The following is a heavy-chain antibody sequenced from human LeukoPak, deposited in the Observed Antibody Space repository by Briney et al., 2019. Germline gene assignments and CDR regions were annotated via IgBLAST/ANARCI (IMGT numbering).Heavy chain of an antibody. CDR1: GGSISGTNYY. J-gene: IGHJ5*02. D-gene: IGHD3-3*01. Sequence: PSETLSLTCSVSGGSISGTNYYWGWIRQPPGMGLEWIGSIYYSGTTYYNPSLKSRVTISVDTSKNQFSLKLSSVTAADTAVYYCARRDGYYRGWFDPWGQGTLVSVSS. V-gene: IGHV4-39*01. CDR2: IYYSGTT. CDR3: ARRDGYYRGWFDP.